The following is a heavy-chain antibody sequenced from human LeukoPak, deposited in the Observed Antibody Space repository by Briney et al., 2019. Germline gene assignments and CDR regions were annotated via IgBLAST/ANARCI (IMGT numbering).Heavy chain of an antibody. Sequence: GGSLRLSCAASGFTFSSYAMSWVRQAPGKGLEWVSAISGSGGSTYYADSVKGRFTISRDNSKNTLYLQMNSLGAEDTAVYYCAKDRGGPIAVAGTAPFDYWGQGTLVTVSS. D-gene: IGHD6-19*01. CDR2: ISGSGGST. CDR3: AKDRGGPIAVAGTAPFDY. CDR1: GFTFSSYA. J-gene: IGHJ4*02. V-gene: IGHV3-23*01.